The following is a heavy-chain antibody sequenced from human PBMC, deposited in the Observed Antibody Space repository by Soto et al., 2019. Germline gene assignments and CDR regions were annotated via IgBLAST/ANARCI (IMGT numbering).Heavy chain of an antibody. CDR1: GYTFTSYA. CDR2: INAGNGNT. J-gene: IGHJ5*02. D-gene: IGHD3-22*01. Sequence: ASVKVSCKASGYTFTSYAMHWVRQAPGQRLEWMGWINAGNGNTKYSQKFQGRVTITRDTSASTAYMELSSLRSEDTAVYYCAREQTSYDDSSGYYPYNWFDPWGQGTLVTVSS. CDR3: AREQTSYDDSSGYYPYNWFDP. V-gene: IGHV1-3*01.